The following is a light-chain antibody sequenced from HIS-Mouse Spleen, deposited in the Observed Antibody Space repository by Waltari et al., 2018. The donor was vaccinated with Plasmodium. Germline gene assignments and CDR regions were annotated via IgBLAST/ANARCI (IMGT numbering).Light chain of an antibody. J-gene: IGLJ3*02. CDR3: YSTDSSGNHRV. V-gene: IGLV3-10*01. CDR1: ALPKKY. Sequence: SYELTQPPSVSVSPGQTARITCSGDALPKKYAYWYQQKSGQAPVLVIYEDSKRPSGIPERFPGCSSGTMATLTISGAQVEDEADYYCYSTDSSGNHRVFGGGTKLTVL. CDR2: EDS.